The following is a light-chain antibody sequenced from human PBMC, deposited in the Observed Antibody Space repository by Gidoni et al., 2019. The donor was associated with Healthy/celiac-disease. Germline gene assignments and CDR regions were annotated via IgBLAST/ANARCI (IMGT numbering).Light chain of an antibody. CDR3: QQRSNWPRVT. J-gene: IGKJ3*01. V-gene: IGKV3-11*01. Sequence: EIVLPQSPATLSLSPVERATLSCRASQSVSSYLAWYQQKPGQAPRLLIYDASNRATGIPARFSGSGSGTDFTLTISSLEPEDFAVYYCQQRSNWPRVTFGPGTKVDIK. CDR2: DAS. CDR1: QSVSSY.